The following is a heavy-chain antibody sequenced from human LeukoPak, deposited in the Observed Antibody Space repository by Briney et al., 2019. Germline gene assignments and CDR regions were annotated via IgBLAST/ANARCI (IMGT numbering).Heavy chain of an antibody. J-gene: IGHJ4*02. CDR1: GFTFSSYG. Sequence: GGSLRLSCAASGFTFSSYGMHWVRQAPGKGLEWVAVIWYDGSSKYYADSVKGRFTISRDNSKNTLYLQMNSLRAEDTAVYYCARGHGSSWYTLFDYWGQGTLVTVSS. CDR3: ARGHGSSWYTLFDY. V-gene: IGHV3-33*01. D-gene: IGHD6-13*01. CDR2: IWYDGSSK.